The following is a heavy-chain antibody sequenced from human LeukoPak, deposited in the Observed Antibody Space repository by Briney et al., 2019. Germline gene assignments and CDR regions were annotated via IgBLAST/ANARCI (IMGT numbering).Heavy chain of an antibody. Sequence: ASVKVSCKASGYTFTSYDINWVRQATGQGLEWMGWMNPNSGNTGYAQKFQGRVTMTRNTSISTAYMELSSLRSEDTAVYYCARDPQYNYYDSSGYYPNWFDPWDQGTLVTVSS. CDR3: ARDPQYNYYDSSGYYPNWFDP. CDR2: MNPNSGNT. D-gene: IGHD3-22*01. CDR1: GYTFTSYD. J-gene: IGHJ5*02. V-gene: IGHV1-8*01.